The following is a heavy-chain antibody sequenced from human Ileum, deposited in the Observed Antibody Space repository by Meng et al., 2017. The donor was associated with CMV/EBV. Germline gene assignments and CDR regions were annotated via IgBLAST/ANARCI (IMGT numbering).Heavy chain of an antibody. CDR2: NTHSGRA. Sequence: QVQRQQWGAGLLKPSETLSLTCAVFGGSFTDYYWTWFRQSPGKGLEWIGENTHSGRAYYSSSLTGRATISVDMSKYQFSLKLPSVTAADTAINYCARGLASGWPDYWGQGTLVTVSS. CDR3: ARGLASGWPDY. V-gene: IGHV4-34*01. J-gene: IGHJ4*02. CDR1: GGSFTDYY. D-gene: IGHD3-10*01.